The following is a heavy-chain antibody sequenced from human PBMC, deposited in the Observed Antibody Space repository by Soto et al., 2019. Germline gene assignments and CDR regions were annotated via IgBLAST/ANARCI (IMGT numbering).Heavy chain of an antibody. Sequence: EVQLVESGGGLVQPGGSLRLSCAASGFTFSSYWMSWVRQAPGKGLEWVANIKQDGSEKYYVDSVKGRFTISRDNAKNSLYLQMNSLRAEDTAVYYCARVSYDYGDYYYGMDVWGQGTTVTVSS. CDR2: IKQDGSEK. CDR1: GFTFSSYW. CDR3: ARVSYDYGDYYYGMDV. D-gene: IGHD4-17*01. V-gene: IGHV3-7*01. J-gene: IGHJ6*02.